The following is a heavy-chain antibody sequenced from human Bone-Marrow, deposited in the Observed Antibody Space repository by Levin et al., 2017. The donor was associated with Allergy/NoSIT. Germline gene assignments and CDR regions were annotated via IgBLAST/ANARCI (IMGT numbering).Heavy chain of an antibody. CDR3: ARDRGPNTLDY. CDR1: RFTFSSSW. J-gene: IGHJ4*02. V-gene: IGHV3-7*01. CDR2: IKDDGSEE. Sequence: RAGGSLRLSCAASRFTFSSSWMTWVRQAPGKGLEWVANIKDDGSEEYYLDSVKGRFTISRDNTRNSLYLQMNSVRAEDTAVYYCARDRGPNTLDYWGQGTLVTV. D-gene: IGHD2-15*01.